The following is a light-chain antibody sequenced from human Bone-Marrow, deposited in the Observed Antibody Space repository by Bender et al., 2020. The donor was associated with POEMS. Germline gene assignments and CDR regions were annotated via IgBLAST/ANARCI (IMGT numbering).Light chain of an antibody. J-gene: IGLJ2*01. CDR2: HDS. Sequence: SFELTQPPSVSVSPGQTATITCSGDKLGDKYACWYQQKPGQSPVLVIDHDSRRPSGSPSRFSGSNSGNTATLTISGTQAINEADYYCQVWDSRTVIFGGGTKLTVL. CDR1: KLGDKY. CDR3: QVWDSRTVI. V-gene: IGLV3-1*01.